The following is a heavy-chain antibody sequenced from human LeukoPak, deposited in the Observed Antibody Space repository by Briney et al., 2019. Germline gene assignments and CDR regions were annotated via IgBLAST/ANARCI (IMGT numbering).Heavy chain of an antibody. V-gene: IGHV4-39*01. Sequence: WVRQPPGKGLEWIGSIHYSGRTYYNPSLKSRVTISVDRSKDQFSLKVTSVTAADTAVYHCARGSPYEHWGQGTLVTVSS. D-gene: IGHD3-3*01. CDR2: IHYSGRT. J-gene: IGHJ4*02. CDR3: ARGSPYEH.